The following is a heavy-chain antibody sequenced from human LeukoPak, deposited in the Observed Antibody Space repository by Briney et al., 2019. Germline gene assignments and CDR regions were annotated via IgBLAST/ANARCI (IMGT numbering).Heavy chain of an antibody. Sequence: GGSLRLSCAASGFTFSSYAMSWVRQAPGKGLEWVSAISGSGGSTYYADSVKGRFTISRDNSKNTLYLQMNSLRAEDTAVYYCAKTYPLYGDYFEYYFDDWAQGTLVTVSS. CDR1: GFTFSSYA. CDR3: AKTYPLYGDYFEYYFDD. D-gene: IGHD4-17*01. V-gene: IGHV3-23*01. CDR2: ISGSGGST. J-gene: IGHJ4*02.